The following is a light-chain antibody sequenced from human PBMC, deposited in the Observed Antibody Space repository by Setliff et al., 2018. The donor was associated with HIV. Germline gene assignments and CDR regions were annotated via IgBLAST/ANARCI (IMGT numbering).Light chain of an antibody. CDR3: SSYTSSNTVV. V-gene: IGLV2-14*01. J-gene: IGLJ2*01. Sequence: QSALAQPASVSGSPGQSITISCTGTSSDVGGYNYASWYQQHPGKAPKLMIYEVTNRPSGVSDRFSGSKSGNTASLTISGLQAEDEADYYCSSYTSSNTVVFGGGTKVTVL. CDR2: EVT. CDR1: SSDVGGYNY.